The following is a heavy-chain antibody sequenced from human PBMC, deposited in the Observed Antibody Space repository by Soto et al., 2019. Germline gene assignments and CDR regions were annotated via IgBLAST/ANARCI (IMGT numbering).Heavy chain of an antibody. CDR3: ARDDRYYAMDV. V-gene: IGHV3-53*01. CDR1: GFIVSSNY. Sequence: EVQLVESGGGLIQPGGSLRLSCAASGFIVSSNYMSWVRQVPGKGLEWLSIIYSGGRAYYADSVKGRFTISRDNSKNTLYLQMNSLRVEDTAVYYCARDDRYYAMDVWGQGTTVTVSS. CDR2: IYSGGRA. J-gene: IGHJ6*02. D-gene: IGHD1-20*01.